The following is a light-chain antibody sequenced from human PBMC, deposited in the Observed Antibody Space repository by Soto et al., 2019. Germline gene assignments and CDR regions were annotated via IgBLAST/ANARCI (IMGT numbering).Light chain of an antibody. J-gene: IGLJ3*02. CDR3: CSYAGRSTGV. CDR2: EAS. CDR1: SSDLGNHNL. Sequence: QPVLTQPASVSGSPGQSITISCTGTSSDLGNHNLVSWYQQYPGKAPTLMIYEASQRPSGVSHRFSGSKSGNTASLTISGLQTEDEGNYYCCSYAGRSTGVFGGGTKLTVL. V-gene: IGLV2-23*01.